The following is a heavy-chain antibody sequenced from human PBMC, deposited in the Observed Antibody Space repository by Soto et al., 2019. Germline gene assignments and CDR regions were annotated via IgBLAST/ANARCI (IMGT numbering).Heavy chain of an antibody. CDR1: GGYISSGDYY. J-gene: IGHJ3*02. V-gene: IGHV4-61*08. Sequence: PSEILPLTYTVSGGYISSGDYYWSWIRQPPGKGLEWIGDIYYSGSTNYNPSLKSRVTISVDTSKNQFSLKLSSVTAADTAVYFCARRYGLSAFDIWGQGTMVTVSS. CDR2: IYYSGST. CDR3: ARRYGLSAFDI. D-gene: IGHD3-10*01.